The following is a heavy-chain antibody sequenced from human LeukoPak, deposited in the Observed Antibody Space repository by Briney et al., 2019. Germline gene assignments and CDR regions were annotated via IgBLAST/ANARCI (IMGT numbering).Heavy chain of an antibody. CDR3: ARGGSSWYYYYYGMDV. V-gene: IGHV4-61*01. CDR2: IYYSGST. D-gene: IGHD6-13*01. Sequence: SETLSLTCTVSGGSLSSGSYYWGWIRQPPGKGLEWIGYIYYSGSTNYNPSLKSRVTISVDTSKNQFSLKLSSVTAADTAVYYCARGGSSWYYYYYGMDVWGKGTTVTVSS. J-gene: IGHJ6*04. CDR1: GGSLSSGSYY.